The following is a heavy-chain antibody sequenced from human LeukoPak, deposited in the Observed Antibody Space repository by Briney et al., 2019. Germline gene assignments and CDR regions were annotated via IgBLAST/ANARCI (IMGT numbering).Heavy chain of an antibody. Sequence: SETLSLTCAVYGGSFSGYYWSWIRQPPGKGLEWIGEINHSGSTNYNPSLKSRVTISIDTSKNQFSLKLNSVTAADTAVYYCARHDDSSGYYPKSVDYWGQGTLVTVSS. CDR2: INHSGST. J-gene: IGHJ4*02. D-gene: IGHD3-22*01. V-gene: IGHV4-34*01. CDR3: ARHDDSSGYYPKSVDY. CDR1: GGSFSGYY.